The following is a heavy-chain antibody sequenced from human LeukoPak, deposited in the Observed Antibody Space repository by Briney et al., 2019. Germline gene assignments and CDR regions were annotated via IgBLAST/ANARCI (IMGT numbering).Heavy chain of an antibody. CDR1: GGSISSSSYY. CDR3: ARVNVGWDTAMASLPSRLYYFDY. CDR2: IYYSGST. D-gene: IGHD5-18*01. Sequence: SETLSLTCTVSGGSISSSSYYWGWIRQPPGKGLEWIGSIYYSGSTYYNPSLKSRVTISVDTSKNQFSLKLSSVTAADTAVYYCARVNVGWDTAMASLPSRLYYFDYWGQGTLVTVSS. V-gene: IGHV4-39*07. J-gene: IGHJ4*02.